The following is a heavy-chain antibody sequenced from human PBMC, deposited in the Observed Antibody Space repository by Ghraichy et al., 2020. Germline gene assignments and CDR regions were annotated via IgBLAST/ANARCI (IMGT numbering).Heavy chain of an antibody. D-gene: IGHD2/OR15-2a*01. CDR1: GFTFSSYW. J-gene: IGHJ6*02. Sequence: GGSLRLSCAASGFTFSSYWMHWVRQAPGKGLVWVSRINSDGSSTSYADSVKGRFTISRDNAKNTLYLQMNSLRAEDTAVYYCARVEFLDYYYYYGMDVWGQGTTVTVSS. V-gene: IGHV3-74*01. CDR2: INSDGSST. CDR3: ARVEFLDYYYYYGMDV.